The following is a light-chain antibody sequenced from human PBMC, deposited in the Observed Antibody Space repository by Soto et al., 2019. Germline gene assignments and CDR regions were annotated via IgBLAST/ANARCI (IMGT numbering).Light chain of an antibody. CDR3: QQYGSSIT. CDR2: GAS. J-gene: IGKJ5*01. V-gene: IGKV3-20*01. Sequence: IVLTQSPATLSVSPGERATLSCRASQSVSSSYLAWYQQKPGQAPRLLMYGASSRATGIPDRFSGSGSGTDFTLTISSLEPEDFAVYYCQQYGSSITFGQGTRLEI. CDR1: QSVSSSY.